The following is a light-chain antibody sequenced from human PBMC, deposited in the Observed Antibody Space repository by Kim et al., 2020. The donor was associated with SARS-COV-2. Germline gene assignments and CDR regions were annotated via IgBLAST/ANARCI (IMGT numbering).Light chain of an antibody. V-gene: IGLV2-14*03. CDR2: DVT. Sequence: GQAINISCTGTSSDVGGYNYVSWYQQHPGKAPKVMIYDVTTRPSGVSTRFSGYKSGNTASLTISGLQGEDEADYYCSSYASSSFYVFGTGTKVTVL. CDR1: SSDVGGYNY. J-gene: IGLJ1*01. CDR3: SSYASSSFYV.